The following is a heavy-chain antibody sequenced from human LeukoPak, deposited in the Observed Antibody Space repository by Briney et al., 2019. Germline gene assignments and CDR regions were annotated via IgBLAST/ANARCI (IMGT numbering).Heavy chain of an antibody. CDR3: ASLSVVVPAASYWYFDL. J-gene: IGHJ2*01. Sequence: EASVEVSCKASGGTFSSYAISWVRQAPGQGLEWMGGIIPIFGTANYAQKFQGRVTITADESTSTAYMELSSLRSEDTAVYCCASLSVVVPAASYWYFDLWGRGTLVTVSS. CDR1: GGTFSSYA. D-gene: IGHD2-2*01. CDR2: IIPIFGTA. V-gene: IGHV1-69*13.